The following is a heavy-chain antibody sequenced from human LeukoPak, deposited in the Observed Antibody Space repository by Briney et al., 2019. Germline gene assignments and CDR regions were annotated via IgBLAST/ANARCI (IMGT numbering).Heavy chain of an antibody. V-gene: IGHV3-7*05. J-gene: IGHJ4*02. CDR3: ARDLSIAAAGIDFDY. CDR1: GFTLRSYW. D-gene: IGHD6-13*01. CDR2: IMQDGRES. Sequence: GGSLRLSCAASGFTLRSYWMSWVRQAPGKGLEWVANIMQDGRESYYVDSVKGRFTISRDNAKNSLYLQMNSLRAEDTAVYYCARDLSIAAAGIDFDYWGQGTLVTVSS.